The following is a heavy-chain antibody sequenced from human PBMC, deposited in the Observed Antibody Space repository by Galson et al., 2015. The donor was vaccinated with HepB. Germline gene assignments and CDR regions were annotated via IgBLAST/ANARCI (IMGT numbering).Heavy chain of an antibody. J-gene: IGHJ5*02. Sequence: SLRLSCAASGFIFRNFAVNWVRQAPGKGLEWVAGISDDGRNKNLADSVRGRFTISRANSKSTLFLQMNSLRVEDTAVYFCAKGAYRNILMSGGWFGPWGQGTVVIVSS. CDR2: ISDDGRNK. CDR3: AKGAYRNILMSGGWFGP. D-gene: IGHD3-10*02. CDR1: GFIFRNFA. V-gene: IGHV3-30*14.